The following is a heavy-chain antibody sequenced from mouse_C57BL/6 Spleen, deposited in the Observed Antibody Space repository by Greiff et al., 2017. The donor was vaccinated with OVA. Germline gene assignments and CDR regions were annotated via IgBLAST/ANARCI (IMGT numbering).Heavy chain of an antibody. CDR1: GYAFSSSW. J-gene: IGHJ1*03. CDR3: VYFDYDNWYFDV. Sequence: QVQLQQSGPELVKPGASVKISCKASGYAFSSSWMNWVKQRPGKGLEWIGRIYPGDGDTNYNGKFKGKATLTADKSSTTAYMQLSSLTSEDSAVYFCVYFDYDNWYFDVWGTGTTVTVSS. D-gene: IGHD2-4*01. V-gene: IGHV1-82*01. CDR2: IYPGDGDT.